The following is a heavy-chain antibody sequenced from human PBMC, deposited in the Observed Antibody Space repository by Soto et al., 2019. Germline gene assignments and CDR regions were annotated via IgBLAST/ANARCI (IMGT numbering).Heavy chain of an antibody. CDR3: ARETLIAAAGFYGMDV. CDR1: GYTFTSYG. D-gene: IGHD6-13*01. Sequence: QVQLVQSGAEVKQPGASVKVSCKASGYTFTSYGISWVRQAPGQGLEWMGWISAYNGNTTYAQKLQGRVTMTTDTSTSTAYMELRSLRSDDTAVYYCARETLIAAAGFYGMDVWGQGTTVTVSS. V-gene: IGHV1-18*01. J-gene: IGHJ6*02. CDR2: ISAYNGNT.